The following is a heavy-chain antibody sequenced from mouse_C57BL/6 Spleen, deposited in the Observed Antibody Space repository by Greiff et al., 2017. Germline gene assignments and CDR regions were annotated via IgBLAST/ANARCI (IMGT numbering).Heavy chain of an antibody. D-gene: IGHD3-3*01. CDR2: IRYDGSN. Sequence: EVQLQQSGPGLVKPSQSLSLTCSVTGYSITSGYYWYWIRPFLGNQLEWMGYIRYDGSNNYNPSLKNRISITRDTSKNQCFLKLNSVTAEDTATYYSASGGDEGAWFAYWGQGTLVTVSA. J-gene: IGHJ3*01. CDR3: ASGGDEGAWFAY. CDR1: GYSITSGYY. V-gene: IGHV3-6*01.